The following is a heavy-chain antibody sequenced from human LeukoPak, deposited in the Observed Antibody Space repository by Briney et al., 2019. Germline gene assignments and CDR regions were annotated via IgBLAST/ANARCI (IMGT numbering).Heavy chain of an antibody. J-gene: IGHJ1*01. Sequence: SETLSLTCTVSGGSISSYYWSWIRQPPGKGLERIGYIYYSGSTNYNPSLKSRVTISVDTSKNQFSLKLSSVTAADTAVYYCARSSDIAVAGTVYFQHWGQGTLVTVSS. CDR1: GGSISSYY. CDR3: ARSSDIAVAGTVYFQH. D-gene: IGHD6-19*01. CDR2: IYYSGST. V-gene: IGHV4-59*01.